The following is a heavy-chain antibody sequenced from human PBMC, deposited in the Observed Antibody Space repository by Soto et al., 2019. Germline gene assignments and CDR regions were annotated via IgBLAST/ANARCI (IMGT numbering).Heavy chain of an antibody. CDR1: GGSISSYY. J-gene: IGHJ1*01. D-gene: IGHD2-15*01. Sequence: PSETLSLTCTVSGGSISSYYWSWIRQPPGKGLEWIGYIYYSGSTNYNPSLKSRVTISVDTSKNQFSMKLSSVTAADTAVYYFARHESCSGGSCYPEYFQHWGQGTLVTVSS. CDR2: IYYSGST. CDR3: ARHESCSGGSCYPEYFQH. V-gene: IGHV4-59*08.